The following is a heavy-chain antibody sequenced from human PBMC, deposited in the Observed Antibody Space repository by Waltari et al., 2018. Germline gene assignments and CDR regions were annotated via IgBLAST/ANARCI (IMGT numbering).Heavy chain of an antibody. CDR2: INRDGTTS. Sequence: EVQLVECGGGLVQPGGSLRLSCQASAVTSSIYWMHGVRQGPGKGLVWVSRINRDGTTSGYADSVRGRFTISRDNAKDTLFLQMNSLRAEDTAVYYCAELSSSAFDIWGQGTMVTVSS. J-gene: IGHJ3*02. D-gene: IGHD3-16*02. V-gene: IGHV3-74*01. CDR3: AELSSSAFDI. CDR1: AVTSSIYW.